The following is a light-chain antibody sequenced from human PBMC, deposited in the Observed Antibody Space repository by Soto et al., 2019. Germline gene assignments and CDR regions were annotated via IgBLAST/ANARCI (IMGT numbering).Light chain of an antibody. CDR2: DAS. V-gene: IGKV3-20*01. CDR1: QSLSSSQ. CDR3: QQYGSSPRT. Sequence: EIVLTQSPGTLSLSPGERATLSCRASQSLSSSQLAWYQQKPGQAPRLLIHDASSRATGISDRFTGSGSGTDFTLTITTLEPEDFAVYYCQQYGSSPRTFGQGTKVDNK. J-gene: IGKJ1*01.